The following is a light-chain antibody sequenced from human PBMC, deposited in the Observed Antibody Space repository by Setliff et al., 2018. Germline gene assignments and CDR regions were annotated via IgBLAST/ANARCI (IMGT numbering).Light chain of an antibody. V-gene: IGLV2-14*03. CDR1: SSDVGGYNY. CDR2: EVT. Sequence: QSALTQPAAVSGSPGQSIAISCAGTSSDVGGYNYFSWYQQHPGKAPKLIIYEVTKRPSGVSDRFSGSKSGNTASLTISGLQAEDEAYYYCLSYTSKTTHALFAGGTKVTVL. CDR3: LSYTSKTTHAL. J-gene: IGLJ2*01.